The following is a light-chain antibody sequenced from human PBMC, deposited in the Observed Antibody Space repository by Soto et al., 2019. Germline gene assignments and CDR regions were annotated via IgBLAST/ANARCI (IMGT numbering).Light chain of an antibody. J-gene: IGKJ1*01. CDR1: QSVSSNY. CDR3: QQHGSYPWT. CDR2: GAS. V-gene: IGKV3-20*01. Sequence: DIVLTQSPGTLSLSPGERATLSCRASQSVSSNYLAWYQQKPGQAPRPLIYGASSRPTGIPDRFSGSGAGTDFTLTISRLESEDFAVYYCQQHGSYPWTFGQGTKVEIK.